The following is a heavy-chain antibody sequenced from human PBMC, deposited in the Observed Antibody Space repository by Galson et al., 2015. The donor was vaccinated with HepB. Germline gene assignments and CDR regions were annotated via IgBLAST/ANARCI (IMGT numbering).Heavy chain of an antibody. Sequence: SLRLSCAASGFTFSDYAIHWVRQAPGKGLEWVSVIYTGGSTYYADSVKGRFTISRDNSKNTVYLQMNSLRPEDTAVYYCARILYNWNLNYYYGMDVWGQGTTVTVSS. J-gene: IGHJ6*02. CDR3: ARILYNWNLNYYYGMDV. CDR2: IYTGGST. V-gene: IGHV3-66*02. CDR1: GFTFSDYA. D-gene: IGHD1-20*01.